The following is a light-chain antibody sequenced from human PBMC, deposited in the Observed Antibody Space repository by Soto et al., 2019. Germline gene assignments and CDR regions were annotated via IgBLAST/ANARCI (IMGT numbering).Light chain of an antibody. CDR3: QHYNSYSPWT. CDR1: QSISNW. CDR2: DAS. Sequence: DIQMTQSPSTLSASVGDRVTITRRASQSISNWLAWYQQKPGKAPKLLIYDASSLESGVPSRFSGSGSGTEFTLTISSLQPDDFATYYCQHYNSYSPWTFGQGTKVEIK. J-gene: IGKJ1*01. V-gene: IGKV1-5*01.